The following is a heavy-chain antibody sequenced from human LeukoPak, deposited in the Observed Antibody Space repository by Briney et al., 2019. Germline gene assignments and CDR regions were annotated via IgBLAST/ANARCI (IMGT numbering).Heavy chain of an antibody. CDR2: ISGSGGST. CDR1: GYTFRSCA. V-gene: IGHV3-23*01. CDR3: AQDRVGQYGDYGWRTPYFDY. Sequence: PGGSLRLSCAASGYTFRSCAMSWVRQAPGKGLEWVSAISGSGGSTYYADSVKGRFTISRDNSKNTLYLKMNSLRAEDTAVYYCAQDRVGQYGDYGWRTPYFDYWGQGTLVTVSS. J-gene: IGHJ4*02. D-gene: IGHD4-17*01.